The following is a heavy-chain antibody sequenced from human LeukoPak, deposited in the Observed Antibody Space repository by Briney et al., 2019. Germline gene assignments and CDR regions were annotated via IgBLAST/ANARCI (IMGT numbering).Heavy chain of an antibody. J-gene: IGHJ5*02. V-gene: IGHV3-23*01. CDR2: ISGSGGST. D-gene: IGHD5-12*01. CDR1: GFTFSSYA. Sequence: GGSLRLSCAASGFTFSSYAMSWVRQAPGKGLEWVSAISGSGGSTYYADSVKGRFTISRGNSKNTLYLQMNSLRAEDTAVYYCAKGWLVATKPQFDPWGQGTLVTVSS. CDR3: AKGWLVATKPQFDP.